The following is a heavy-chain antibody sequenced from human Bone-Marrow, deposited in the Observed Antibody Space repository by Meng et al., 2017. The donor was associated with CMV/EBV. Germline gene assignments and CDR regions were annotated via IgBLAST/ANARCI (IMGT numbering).Heavy chain of an antibody. CDR2: ITHSGST. CDR3: APGFRSWSGSYSS. D-gene: IGHD1-26*01. CDR1: GAPFSGY. Sequence: QVHLQPWGAGLLKPSEALSLPGGVYGAPFSGYWSWVRQPPGKGLEWIGEITHSGSTNYNVSLKSRVTISIDTSKNQFSLKLSSVTATDTAVYYCAPGFRSWSGSYSSWGQGTLVTVSS. V-gene: IGHV4-34*01. J-gene: IGHJ4*02.